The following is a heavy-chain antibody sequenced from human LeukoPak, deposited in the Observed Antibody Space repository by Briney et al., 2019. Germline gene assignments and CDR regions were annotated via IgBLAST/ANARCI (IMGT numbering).Heavy chain of an antibody. CDR1: GFTFSSYS. D-gene: IGHD6-13*01. CDR2: ISSSSSYT. V-gene: IGHV3-21*01. Sequence: KPGGSLRLSCAASGFTFSSYSMNWVRQAPGKGLEWVSSISSSSSYTYYADSVKGRFTISRDNAKNSLYLQMNSLRAEDTAVYYCARDPYNSSWYLSAEYFQHWGQGTLVTVSS. J-gene: IGHJ1*01. CDR3: ARDPYNSSWYLSAEYFQH.